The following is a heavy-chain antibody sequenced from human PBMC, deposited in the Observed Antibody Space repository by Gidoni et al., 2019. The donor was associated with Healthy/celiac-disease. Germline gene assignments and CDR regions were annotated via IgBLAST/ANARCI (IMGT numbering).Heavy chain of an antibody. D-gene: IGHD2-2*01. CDR1: GFTLSSHY. Sequence: EVQLVESGGGLIQPGGSLRLSCAASGFTLSSHYMTSVRPAPGKGLEWVSVIYSGGSTYYADSVKGRFTISRDNSKNTLYLQMNSLRAEDTAVYYCARGPPLPAPGDIVVVPAGPISFLDYWGQGTLVTVSS. J-gene: IGHJ4*02. CDR3: ARGPPLPAPGDIVVVPAGPISFLDY. V-gene: IGHV3-53*01. CDR2: IYSGGST.